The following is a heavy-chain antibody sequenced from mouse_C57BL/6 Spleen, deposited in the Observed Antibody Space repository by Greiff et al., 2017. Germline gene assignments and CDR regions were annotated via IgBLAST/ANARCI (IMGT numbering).Heavy chain of an antibody. D-gene: IGHD1-1*01. J-gene: IGHJ2*01. CDR3: ARIYYYGSSSYFDY. CDR2: ISGGGGNT. Sequence: EVNVVESGGGLVKPGGSLKLSCAASGFTFSSYTMSWVRQTPEKRLEWVATISGGGGNTYYPDSVKGRFTISRDNAKNTLYLQMSSLRSEDTALYYCARIYYYGSSSYFDYWGQGTTLTVSS. CDR1: GFTFSSYT. V-gene: IGHV5-9*01.